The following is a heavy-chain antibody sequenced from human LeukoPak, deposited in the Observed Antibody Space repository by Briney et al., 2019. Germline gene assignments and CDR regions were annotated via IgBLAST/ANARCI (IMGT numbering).Heavy chain of an antibody. CDR3: ARDTIQPGLIDD. V-gene: IGHV3-21*05. Sequence: GGSLRLSCAASGFTLSLYAMNWVRQAPGRGLEWISYINSGGDDIHYAASVRGRFTISRGDARNTLYLQLSSLRAEDTAVYYCARDTIQPGLIDDWGQGTLVTVSS. J-gene: IGHJ4*02. CDR1: GFTLSLYA. D-gene: IGHD2-2*01. CDR2: INSGGDDI.